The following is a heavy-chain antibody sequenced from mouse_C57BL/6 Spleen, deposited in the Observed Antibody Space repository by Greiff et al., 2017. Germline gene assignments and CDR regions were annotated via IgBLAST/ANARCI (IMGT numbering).Heavy chain of an antibody. D-gene: IGHD4-1*01. V-gene: IGHV1-69*01. Sequence: QVQLQQPGAELVMPGASVKLSCKASGYTFTSYWMNWVKQRPGQGLEWIGEIDPSDSYTNYNQKFKGKATLTVDKSSSTAYLQLSRLTSEDSAVXYYSKLGMDYWGQGTSVTVSS. CDR3: SKLGMDY. CDR1: GYTFTSYW. CDR2: IDPSDSYT. J-gene: IGHJ4*01.